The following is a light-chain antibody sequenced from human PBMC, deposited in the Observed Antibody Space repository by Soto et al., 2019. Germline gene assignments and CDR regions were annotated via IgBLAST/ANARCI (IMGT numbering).Light chain of an antibody. Sequence: AIRMTQTPSSLSASTGDRVTITCRASQGISTYLAWYQQKSGKAPKLLIYAASTLQNGVPSRFSGSGSGTDFTLAISCLQSEDFATYYCQQGWTFGQGTKVEIK. CDR1: QGISTY. J-gene: IGKJ1*01. CDR3: QQGWT. V-gene: IGKV1-8*01. CDR2: AAS.